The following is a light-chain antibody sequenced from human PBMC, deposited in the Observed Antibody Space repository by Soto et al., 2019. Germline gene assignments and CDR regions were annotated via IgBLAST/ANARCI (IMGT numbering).Light chain of an antibody. V-gene: IGKV3-15*01. Sequence: EIVMTQCPATLSVSPGERATLSCRASQSVSSNLAWYQQKPGQAPRLLIYGASTRATGIPARFSGSGSGTEFTLTISSLQSEDFAVYYCQQCNNCPPWTFGQGTSVDIK. J-gene: IGKJ1*01. CDR1: QSVSSN. CDR3: QQCNNCPPWT. CDR2: GAS.